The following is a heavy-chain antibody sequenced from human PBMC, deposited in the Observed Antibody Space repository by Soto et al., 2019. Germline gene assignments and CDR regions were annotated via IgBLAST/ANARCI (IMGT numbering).Heavy chain of an antibody. Sequence: GGSLRLSCAASRFTFSSYAMHWVRQAPGKGLEWVAVISKDASSKYYADSVKGRFTISRDNPKNTLYLQMNSLRVDDTAVYYCARGVSPDFDYWGQGTLVTVSS. CDR3: ARGVSPDFDY. CDR2: ISKDASSK. J-gene: IGHJ4*02. CDR1: RFTFSSYA. V-gene: IGHV3-30-3*01.